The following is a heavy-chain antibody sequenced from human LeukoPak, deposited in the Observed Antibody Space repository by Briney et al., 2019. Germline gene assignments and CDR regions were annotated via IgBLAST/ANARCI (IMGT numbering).Heavy chain of an antibody. V-gene: IGHV4-34*01. D-gene: IGHD3-9*01. CDR3: AKLTGSPPYYYYYYMDV. CDR1: GGSFSGYY. J-gene: IGHJ6*03. CDR2: INHSGNT. Sequence: PSETLSLTCAVYGGSFSGYYWSWIRQPPGKGLEWIGEINHSGNTNYNPSLKSRVTISVDTSKNQFSLKLSSVTAADTAVYYCAKLTGSPPYYYYYYMDVWGKGTTVTVSS.